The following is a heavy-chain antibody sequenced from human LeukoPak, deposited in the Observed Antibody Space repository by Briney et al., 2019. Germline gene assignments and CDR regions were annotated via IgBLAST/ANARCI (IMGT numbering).Heavy chain of an antibody. CDR1: GGSISTYY. J-gene: IGHJ3*01. CDR2: IYYTGST. CDR3: ARISSSNWYNERGAFDV. V-gene: IGHV4-59*01. D-gene: IGHD6-13*01. Sequence: SETLSLTCTVSGGSISTYYWSWIRQPPGKGLEWIGYIYYTGSTNYSPSLKSRVTISVDTSKNQFSLKLRSVTAADTAVYYCARISSSNWYNERGAFDVWGQGTMVTVSS.